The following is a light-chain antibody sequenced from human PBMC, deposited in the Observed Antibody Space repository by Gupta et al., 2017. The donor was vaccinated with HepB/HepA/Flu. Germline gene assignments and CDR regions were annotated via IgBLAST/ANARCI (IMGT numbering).Light chain of an antibody. V-gene: IGLV4-69*01. J-gene: IGLJ3*02. Sequence: QLVLTQSPSASASLGASVKLTCTLSSGHNSYTIAWHQQQPEKGPRYLMKLNSDGSHSRGDGIPDRFSGSSSGAERYLTISSLQSDDEADYHCQTWATGTWVFGGGTKVTVL. CDR2: LNSDGSH. CDR3: QTWATGTWV. CDR1: SGHNSYT.